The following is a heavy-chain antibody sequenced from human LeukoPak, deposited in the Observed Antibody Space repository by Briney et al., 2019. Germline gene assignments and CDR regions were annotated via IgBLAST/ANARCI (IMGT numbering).Heavy chain of an antibody. Sequence: GGSLRLSCAASGFTFSNAWMSWVRQAPGKGLEWVGRIKSKTDGGTTDYAAPVKGRFTISRDNAKNSLYLQMNSLRAEDTAVYYCARGIAVAGSSGWFDPWGQGTLVTVSS. V-gene: IGHV3-15*01. CDR3: ARGIAVAGSSGWFDP. CDR1: GFTFSNAW. J-gene: IGHJ5*02. CDR2: IKSKTDGGTT. D-gene: IGHD6-19*01.